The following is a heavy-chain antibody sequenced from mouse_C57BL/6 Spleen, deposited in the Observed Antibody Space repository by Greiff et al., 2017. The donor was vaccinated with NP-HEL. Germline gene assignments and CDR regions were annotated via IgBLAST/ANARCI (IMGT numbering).Heavy chain of an antibody. V-gene: IGHV1-64*01. CDR2: IHPNSGST. D-gene: IGHD2-1*01. Sequence: VQLQQSGAELVKPGASVKLSCKASGYTFTSYWMHWVKQRPGQGLEWIGMIHPNSGSTNYNEKFKSKATLTVDKSSSTAYMQLSSLTSEDSAVYYCARGGIYYGNYEDYYAMDYWGQGTSVTVSS. CDR1: GYTFTSYW. J-gene: IGHJ4*01. CDR3: ARGGIYYGNYEDYYAMDY.